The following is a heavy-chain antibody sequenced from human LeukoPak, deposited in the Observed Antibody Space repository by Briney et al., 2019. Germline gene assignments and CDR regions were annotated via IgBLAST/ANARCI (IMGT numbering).Heavy chain of an antibody. Sequence: PSETLSLTCTVSGGSISSYYWSWIRQPAGKGLEWIGRIYTSGSTNYNPSLKSRVTMSVDTSKNQFSLKLSSVTAADTAVYYCAAGWGSPYYYYYGMDVWAQGTRVTVPS. CDR1: GGSISSYY. J-gene: IGHJ6*02. V-gene: IGHV4-4*07. D-gene: IGHD3-16*01. CDR2: IYTSGST. CDR3: AAGWGSPYYYYYGMDV.